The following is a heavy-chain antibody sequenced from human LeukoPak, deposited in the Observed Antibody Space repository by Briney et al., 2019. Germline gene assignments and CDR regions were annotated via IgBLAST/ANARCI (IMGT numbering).Heavy chain of an antibody. Sequence: GGSLRLSCAASTFTFDDYAMHWVRQVPGKGLEWVSGISWNSGSIGYADSVKGRFTISRDNAKNSLYLQMNSLRAEDTALYYCAKDNGGLTFDYWGQGTLVTVSS. CDR3: AKDNGGLTFDY. D-gene: IGHD4-23*01. CDR1: TFTFDDYA. J-gene: IGHJ4*02. CDR2: ISWNSGSI. V-gene: IGHV3-9*01.